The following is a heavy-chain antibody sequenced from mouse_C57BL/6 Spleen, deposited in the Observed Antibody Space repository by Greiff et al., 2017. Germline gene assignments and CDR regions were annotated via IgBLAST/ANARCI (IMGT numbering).Heavy chain of an antibody. V-gene: IGHV5-17*01. CDR2: ISSGSSTI. J-gene: IGHJ1*03. D-gene: IGHD2-4*01. CDR1: GFTFSDYG. CDR3: ARYDYDYWYFDV. Sequence: EVKLMESGGGLVKPGGSLKLSCAASGFTFSDYGMHWVRQAPEKGLEWVAYISSGSSTIYYADTVKGRFTISRDNAKNTLFLQMTSLRSEDTAMYYCARYDYDYWYFDVWGTGTTVTVSS.